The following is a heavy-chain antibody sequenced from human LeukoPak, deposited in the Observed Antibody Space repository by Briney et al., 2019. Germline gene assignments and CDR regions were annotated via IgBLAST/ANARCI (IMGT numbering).Heavy chain of an antibody. J-gene: IGHJ4*02. D-gene: IGHD3-10*01. V-gene: IGHV3-21*01. CDR3: ARGVGYYGSGSYPLFDY. Sequence: GGSLRLSCAASGFTFSSYSMSWVRQAPGKGLEWVSSIRSSSSYIYYADSVKGRFTISRDNAKNSLYLQMNSLRAEDTAVYYCARGVGYYGSGSYPLFDYWGQGTLVTVSS. CDR2: IRSSSSYI. CDR1: GFTFSSYS.